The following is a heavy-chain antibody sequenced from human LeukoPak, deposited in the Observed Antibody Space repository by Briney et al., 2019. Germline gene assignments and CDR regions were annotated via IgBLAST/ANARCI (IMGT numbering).Heavy chain of an antibody. Sequence: SETLSLTCTVSGGSVSSGSYYWSWIRQPPGKGLEWIGYIYYSGSTNYNPSLKSRVTISVDTSKNQFSLKLSSVTAADTAVYYCATPLIAAAGINYSGYWGQGTLVTVSS. CDR3: ATPLIAAAGINYSGY. CDR2: IYYSGST. CDR1: GGSVSSGSYY. J-gene: IGHJ4*02. V-gene: IGHV4-61*01. D-gene: IGHD6-13*01.